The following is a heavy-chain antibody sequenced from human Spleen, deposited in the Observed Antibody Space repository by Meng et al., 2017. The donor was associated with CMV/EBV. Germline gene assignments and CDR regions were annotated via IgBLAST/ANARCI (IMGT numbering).Heavy chain of an antibody. D-gene: IGHD2-2*02. CDR3: ARIQYQLLYSSYYGMDV. V-gene: IGHV2-70*20. Sequence: SGPTLVKPTQTLTLTCTFSGFSLSTSGMSVSWVRQPPGKALEWLALIDWDDDKYYSTSLKTRLTISKDTSKNQVVLTMTNMDPVDTAKYYCARIQYQLLYSSYYGMDVWGQGTTVTVSS. CDR1: GFSLSTSGMS. CDR2: IDWDDDK. J-gene: IGHJ6*02.